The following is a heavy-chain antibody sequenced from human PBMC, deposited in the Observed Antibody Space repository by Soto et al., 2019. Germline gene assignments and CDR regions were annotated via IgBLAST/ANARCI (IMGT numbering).Heavy chain of an antibody. CDR1: GGTFSSYA. V-gene: IGHV1-69*01. Sequence: QVQLVQSGAEVKKPGSSVKVSCKASGGTFSSYAISWVRQAPGQGLEWMGGIIPIFGTANYAQKFQGRVTITADESTRTAYMELSSQRSEDTAVYYCASIGIAVALGYYYYGMDVWGQGTTVTVSS. D-gene: IGHD6-19*01. CDR3: ASIGIAVALGYYYYGMDV. CDR2: IIPIFGTA. J-gene: IGHJ6*02.